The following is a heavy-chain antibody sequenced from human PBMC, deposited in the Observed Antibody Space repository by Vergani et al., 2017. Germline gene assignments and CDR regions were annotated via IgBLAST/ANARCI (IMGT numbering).Heavy chain of an antibody. V-gene: IGHV3-15*01. J-gene: IGHJ4*02. Sequence: EVQLVESGGGLVKPGGSLRLSCAASGFTFSNAWMSWVRQAPGKGLEWVGRIKSKTDGGTTDYAAPVKGRFTISRDDSKNTLYLQMNSLRAEDTAVYYCAKGRSLASSGWYEGYWGQGTLVTVSS. CDR2: IKSKTDGGTT. CDR1: GFTFSNAW. CDR3: AKGRSLASSGWYEGY. D-gene: IGHD6-19*01.